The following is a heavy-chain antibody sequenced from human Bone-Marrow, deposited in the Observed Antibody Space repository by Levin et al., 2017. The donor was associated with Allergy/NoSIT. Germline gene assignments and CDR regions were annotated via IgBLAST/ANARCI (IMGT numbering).Heavy chain of an antibody. J-gene: IGHJ6*03. Sequence: SETLSLTCTVSGGSISSYYWSWIRQPPGKGLEWIGYIYYSGSTNYNPSLKSRVTISVDTSKNQFSLKLSSVTAADTAVYYCASSYGSGSYRPYYYYYYMDVWGKGTTVTVSS. V-gene: IGHV4-59*01. D-gene: IGHD3-10*01. CDR2: IYYSGST. CDR1: GGSISSYY. CDR3: ASSYGSGSYRPYYYYYYMDV.